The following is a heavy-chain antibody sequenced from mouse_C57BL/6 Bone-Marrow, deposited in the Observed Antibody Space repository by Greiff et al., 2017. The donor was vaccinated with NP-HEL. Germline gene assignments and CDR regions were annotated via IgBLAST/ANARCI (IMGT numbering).Heavy chain of an antibody. V-gene: IGHV5-16*01. Sequence: DVKLVESEGGLVQPGSSMKLSCTASGFTFSDYYMAWVRQVPEKGLEWVANINYDGSSTYYLDSLKSRFIISRDNAKNILYLQMSSLKSEDTATYYCAREDSSGLFAYWGQGTLVTVSA. D-gene: IGHD3-2*02. CDR1: GFTFSDYY. CDR3: AREDSSGLFAY. CDR2: INYDGSST. J-gene: IGHJ3*01.